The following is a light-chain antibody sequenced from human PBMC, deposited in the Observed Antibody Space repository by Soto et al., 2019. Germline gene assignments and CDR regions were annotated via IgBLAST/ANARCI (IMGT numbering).Light chain of an antibody. CDR3: QTWASGIHV. V-gene: IGLV4-69*01. CDR1: SGHSSYA. CDR2: LNSDGSH. J-gene: IGLJ2*01. Sequence: QPVLTQSPSASASLGASVKLTCTLSSGHSSYAIAWHQQQPEKGPRYLMNLNSDGSHSRGDGIPDRFSGSSSGAERYLTISSLQSEDEADYYCQTWASGIHVFGGGTKLTVL.